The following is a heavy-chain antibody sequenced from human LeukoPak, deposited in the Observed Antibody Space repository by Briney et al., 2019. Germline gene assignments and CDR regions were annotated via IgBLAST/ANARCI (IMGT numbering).Heavy chain of an antibody. J-gene: IGHJ4*02. CDR2: IYSGGST. V-gene: IGHV3-53*01. CDR1: GFTFSSYA. Sequence: GGSLRLSCAASGFTFSSYAMSWVRQAPGKGLEWVSVIYSGGSTYYADSVKGRFTIPRDNSKNTLYLQMNSLRAEDTAVYYCARASYFDYWGQGTLVTVSS. CDR3: ARASYFDY.